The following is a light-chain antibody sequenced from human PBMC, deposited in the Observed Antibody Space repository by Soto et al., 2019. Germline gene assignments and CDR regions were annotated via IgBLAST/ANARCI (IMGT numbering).Light chain of an antibody. CDR1: QDIATF. J-gene: IGKJ4*01. CDR2: DAS. Sequence: DIQMTQPPSSLSASAGDRITITCQASQDIATFLNWYQQKPGKAPRLLIYDASTLKPGDTSRFSGSGSGTDFTFTISSLQPEDIATYYCQQYDDFPLTFGGGTKVDIK. CDR3: QQYDDFPLT. V-gene: IGKV1-33*01.